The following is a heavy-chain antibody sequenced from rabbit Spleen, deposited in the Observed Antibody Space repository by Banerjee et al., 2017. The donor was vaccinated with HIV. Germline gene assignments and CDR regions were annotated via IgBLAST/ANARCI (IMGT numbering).Heavy chain of an antibody. CDR3: ARDTGSSFSSYGMDL. CDR2: IYGGGSGST. Sequence: QEQLEESGGGLVQPEGTLTLTCTASGIDFSRNTMCWVRQAPGKGLEWIACIYGGGSGSTWYASWAKGRFTTSKTSSTTVTLQMTSLTAADTATYFCARDTGSSFSSYGMDLWGQGTLVTVS. V-gene: IGHV1S45*01. J-gene: IGHJ6*01. CDR1: GIDFSRNT. D-gene: IGHD8-1*01.